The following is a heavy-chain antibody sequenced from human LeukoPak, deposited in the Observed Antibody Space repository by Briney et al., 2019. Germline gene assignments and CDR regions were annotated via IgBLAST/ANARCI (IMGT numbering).Heavy chain of an antibody. D-gene: IGHD1-26*01. CDR2: IRYDGSNK. CDR3: VTRGGGSYLIRRYYYMDV. J-gene: IGHJ6*03. CDR1: GFTFSSYG. V-gene: IGHV3-30*02. Sequence: AGGSLRLSCAASGFTFSSYGMHWVRQAPGKGLEWVAFIRYDGSNKYYADSVKGRFTISRDNSKNTLYLQMNSLRAEDTAVYYCVTRGGGSYLIRRYYYMDVWGKGTTVTISS.